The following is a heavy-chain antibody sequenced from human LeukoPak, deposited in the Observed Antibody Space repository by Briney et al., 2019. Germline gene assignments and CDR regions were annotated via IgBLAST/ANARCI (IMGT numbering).Heavy chain of an antibody. CDR3: ARDPHRLSYFDY. CDR1: GFTFSSYS. V-gene: IGHV3-21*01. J-gene: IGHJ4*02. Sequence: GGSLRLSCAASGFTFSSYSMNWVRQAPGKGLEWVSSISSSSSYIYYADSVNGRFTISRDNAKNSLYLQMNSLRAEDTAVYYCARDPHRLSYFDYWGQGTLVTVSS. CDR2: ISSSSSYI.